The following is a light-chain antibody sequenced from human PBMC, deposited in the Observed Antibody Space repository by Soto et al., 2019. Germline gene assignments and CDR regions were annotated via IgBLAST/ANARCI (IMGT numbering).Light chain of an antibody. J-gene: IGKJ5*01. CDR3: QQRSNWPSIT. Sequence: EIVLTQSPATLSLSPGEIATLSCRASQSVSSYLAWYQQKPGQAPRLLIYDASNRATGIPARFSGSGSGTDFTLTINSLEPEDSAVYYCQQRSNWPSITFGQGTRLEIK. V-gene: IGKV3-11*01. CDR2: DAS. CDR1: QSVSSY.